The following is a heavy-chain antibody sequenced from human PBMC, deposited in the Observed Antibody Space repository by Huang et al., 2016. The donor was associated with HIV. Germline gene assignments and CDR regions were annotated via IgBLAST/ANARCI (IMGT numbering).Heavy chain of an antibody. J-gene: IGHJ4*02. CDR1: GGSISSSSYY. V-gene: IGHV4-39*01. Sequence: QLQLQESGPGLVKPSETLSLTCTVSGGSISSSSYYWGWIRQPPGKGLEWIGSIYYSGSTYDNPAIKSRVTISVDTSKNQFALKLSSVTAADTAVYYCARHKGSSPFYFDYWGQGTLVTVSS. CDR2: IYYSGST. CDR3: ARHKGSSPFYFDY. D-gene: IGHD1-26*01.